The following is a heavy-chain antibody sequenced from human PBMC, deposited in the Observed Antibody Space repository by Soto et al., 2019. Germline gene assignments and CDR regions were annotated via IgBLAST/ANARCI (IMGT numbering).Heavy chain of an antibody. CDR1: GFSLSPTGEG. CDR3: AHRRWYFDY. CDR2: IYWDDDK. J-gene: IGHJ4*02. Sequence: SGPTLVNPTQTLTLTCTFSGFSLSPTGEGVGWIRQPPGKALEWLALIYWDDDKRYSPSLKSRPTITKDTSKDQVVLRMTNMDPVDTATYYCAHRRWYFDYWGQGTLVTVS. V-gene: IGHV2-5*02.